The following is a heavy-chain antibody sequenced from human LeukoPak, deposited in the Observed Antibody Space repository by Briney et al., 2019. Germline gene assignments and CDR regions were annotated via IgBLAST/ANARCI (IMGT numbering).Heavy chain of an antibody. CDR3: ARDRMGIAVAGPRDYYYYMDV. V-gene: IGHV4-61*02. D-gene: IGHD6-19*01. CDR1: GGSISSGSYY. CDR2: IYTSGST. Sequence: PSETLSLTCTVSGGSISSGSYYWSWIRQPAGKGLEWIGRIYTSGSTNYNPSLKSRATISVDTYKNQFSLKLSSVTAADTAVYYCARDRMGIAVAGPRDYYYYMDVWGKGTTVTISS. J-gene: IGHJ6*03.